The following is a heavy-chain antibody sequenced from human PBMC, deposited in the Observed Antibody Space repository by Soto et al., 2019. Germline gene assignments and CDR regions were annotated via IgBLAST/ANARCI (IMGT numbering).Heavy chain of an antibody. CDR3: AADHLLGQRSSYNWFDP. CDR1: GLTGTSSA. V-gene: IGHV1-58*01. J-gene: IGHJ5*02. Sequence: ASVMICCRNSGLTGTSSAVGWVRNASGKHLEWIGWIVVGSGNTNYAQKFQERVTITRDMSTSTAYMELSSLRSEDTAVYYCAADHLLGQRSSYNWFDPWGQGTLVTVSS. CDR2: IVVGSGNT. D-gene: IGHD2-21*01.